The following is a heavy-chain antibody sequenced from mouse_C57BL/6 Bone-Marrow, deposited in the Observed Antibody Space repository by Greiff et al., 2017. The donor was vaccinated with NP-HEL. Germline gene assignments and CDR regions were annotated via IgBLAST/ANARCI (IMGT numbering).Heavy chain of an antibody. D-gene: IGHD1-1*01. CDR2: IDPSDSYT. V-gene: IGHV1-69*01. CDR3: ARYTTVVAEYYAMDY. J-gene: IGHJ4*01. CDR1: GYTFTSYW. Sequence: VQLQQPGAELVMPGASVKLSCKASGYTFTSYWMHWVKQRPGQGLEWIGEIDPSDSYTNYNQKFKGKSTLTVDKSSSTAYMQLSSLTSEDSAVYYCARYTTVVAEYYAMDYWGQGTSVTVSS.